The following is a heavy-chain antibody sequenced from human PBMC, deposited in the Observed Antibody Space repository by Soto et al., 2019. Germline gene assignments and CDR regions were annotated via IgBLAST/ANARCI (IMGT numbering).Heavy chain of an antibody. CDR1: GFTFSGFT. D-gene: IGHD4-17*01. V-gene: IGHV3-73*01. J-gene: IGHJ4*02. Sequence: EVQLVESGGGLVQPGGSLKLACAASGFTFSGFTMHWVRQASGKGLEWVGRIRSKAHSYATTYAASVKGRFTISRDDSKNTAYLQMNRLKTEDTAVYYCTRIYDYGDYTFHFDYWGQGTLVTVSS. CDR2: IRSKAHSYAT. CDR3: TRIYDYGDYTFHFDY.